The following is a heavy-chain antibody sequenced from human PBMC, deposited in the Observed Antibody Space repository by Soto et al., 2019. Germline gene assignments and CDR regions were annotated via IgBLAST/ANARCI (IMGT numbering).Heavy chain of an antibody. J-gene: IGHJ6*02. Sequence: GGSLRLSCAASGFNFSSYWMSWVRQAPGKGLEWVANIKQDGSEKYYVDSVKGRFTISRDNAKNSLYLQMNSLRAEDTAVYYCARELQGYYYYDYSMDVWGQGATVTVCS. V-gene: IGHV3-7*03. CDR1: GFNFSSYW. CDR3: ARELQGYYYYDYSMDV. CDR2: IKQDGSEK.